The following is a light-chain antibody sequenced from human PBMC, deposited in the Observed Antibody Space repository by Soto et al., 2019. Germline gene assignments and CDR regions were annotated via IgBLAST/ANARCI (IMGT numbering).Light chain of an antibody. J-gene: IGLJ2*01. Sequence: QSALTQPASVSGSPGQSITISCTGTSSDVGGYNFVSWYQPHPGKAPKLMINDVSNRPSGVSNRFSGSKSGYTASLTISGLQAEDDADYYCSSYTSSNTLVFGGGTKLTVL. V-gene: IGLV2-14*03. CDR2: DVS. CDR3: SSYTSSNTLV. CDR1: SSDVGGYNF.